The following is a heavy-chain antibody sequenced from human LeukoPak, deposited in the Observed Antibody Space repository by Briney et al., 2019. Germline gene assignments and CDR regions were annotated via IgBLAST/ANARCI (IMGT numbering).Heavy chain of an antibody. Sequence: APVKVSCKASGGTFSSYAISWVRQAPGQGLEWMGGIIPIFGTANYAQKFQGRVTITTDESTSTAYMELSSLRSEDTAVYYCARDYGGNTYFDYWGQGTLVTVSS. V-gene: IGHV1-69*05. J-gene: IGHJ4*02. CDR2: IIPIFGTA. CDR3: ARDYGGNTYFDY. CDR1: GGTFSSYA. D-gene: IGHD4-23*01.